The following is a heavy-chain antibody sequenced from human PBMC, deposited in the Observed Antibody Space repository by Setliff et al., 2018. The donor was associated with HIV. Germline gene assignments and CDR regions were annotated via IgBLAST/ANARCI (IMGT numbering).Heavy chain of an antibody. CDR3: ARGHYDFWSGYHWFDP. D-gene: IGHD3-3*01. Sequence: SETLSLTCAVSGGSISSGNWWSWVRQPPGKRLEWIGEIYHSGITNYNPSLKSRVTISVDKSKNQFSLKLTSVTAADTAVYYCARGHYDFWSGYHWFDPWGQGTLVTV. J-gene: IGHJ5*02. CDR1: GGSISSGNW. CDR2: IYHSGIT. V-gene: IGHV4-4*02.